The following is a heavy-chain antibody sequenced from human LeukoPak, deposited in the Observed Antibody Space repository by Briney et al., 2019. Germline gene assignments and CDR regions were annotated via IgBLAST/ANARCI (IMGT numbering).Heavy chain of an antibody. V-gene: IGHV4-61*02. CDR1: GGSISSGSYY. D-gene: IGHD3-3*01. CDR3: ARDGMVPIQYDAFDI. CDR2: IYTSGST. Sequence: SQTLSLTCTVSGGSISSGSYYWSWIRQPAGKGLEWIGRIYTSGSTNYNPSLKSRVTISVDTSKNQFSLKLSSVTAADTAVYYCARDGMVPIQYDAFDIWGQGTTVTVSS. J-gene: IGHJ3*02.